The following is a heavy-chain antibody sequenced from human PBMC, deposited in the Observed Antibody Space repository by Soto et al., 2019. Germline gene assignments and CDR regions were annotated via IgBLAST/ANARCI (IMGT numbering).Heavy chain of an antibody. V-gene: IGHV3-74*01. CDR2: INSDGSST. CDR3: ARASYGDYDRVGAFDI. CDR1: GFTFSSYW. J-gene: IGHJ3*02. Sequence: EVQLVESGGGLVQPGGSLRLSCAASGFTFSSYWMHWVRQAPGKGLVWVSRINSDGSSTSYADSVKGRFTISRDNAKKALYLQMNSLRAEDTAVYYCARASYGDYDRVGAFDIWGQGTMVTVSS. D-gene: IGHD4-17*01.